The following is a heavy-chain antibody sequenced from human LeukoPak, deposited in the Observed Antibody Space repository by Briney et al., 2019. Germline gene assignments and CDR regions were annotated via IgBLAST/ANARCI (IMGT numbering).Heavy chain of an antibody. CDR3: ARDPTTVTKGLDI. CDR2: ISYIGNT. CDR1: GGSISSHY. J-gene: IGHJ3*02. Sequence: SETLSLTCTVSGGSISSHYWSWIRQPPGKGLEWIGYISYIGNTNYNPSLKSRVTISVDTPKNQFSLKLSSVTAADAAVYFCARDPTTVTKGLDIWGQGTMVTVSS. D-gene: IGHD4-17*01. V-gene: IGHV4-59*11.